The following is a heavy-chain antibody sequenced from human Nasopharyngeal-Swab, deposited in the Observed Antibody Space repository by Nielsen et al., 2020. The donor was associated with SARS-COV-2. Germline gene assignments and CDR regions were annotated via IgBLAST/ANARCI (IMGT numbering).Heavy chain of an antibody. D-gene: IGHD5-12*01. J-gene: IGHJ4*02. Sequence: ASVKVSCKASGYTFTGYGISWVRQAPGQGLEWMGWISAYNGNTNYAQKLQGRVTMTTDTSTSTAYMELRSLRSDDTAVYYCARGPISGYSGYRKYDYWGQGTLVTVSS. CDR3: ARGPISGYSGYRKYDY. CDR2: ISAYNGNT. V-gene: IGHV1-18*01. CDR1: GYTFTGYG.